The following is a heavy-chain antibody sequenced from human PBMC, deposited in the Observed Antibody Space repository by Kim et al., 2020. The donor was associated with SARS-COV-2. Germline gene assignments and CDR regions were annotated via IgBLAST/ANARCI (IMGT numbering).Heavy chain of an antibody. D-gene: IGHD3-10*01. Sequence: GGSLRLSCAASGFTFDDYAMHWVRQAPGKGLEWVSGISWNSGSIGYADSVNGRFTISRDNAKNSLYLQMNSLRAEDTALYYCAKDIVRSPPKGIWFGELLRAGAFDIWGQGTMVTVSS. CDR3: AKDIVRSPPKGIWFGELLRAGAFDI. CDR1: GFTFDDYA. J-gene: IGHJ3*02. V-gene: IGHV3-9*01. CDR2: ISWNSGSI.